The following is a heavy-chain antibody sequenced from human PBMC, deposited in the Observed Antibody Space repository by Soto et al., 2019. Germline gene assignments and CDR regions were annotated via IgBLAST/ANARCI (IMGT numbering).Heavy chain of an antibody. V-gene: IGHV1-18*01. J-gene: IGHJ6*03. CDR3: ARLLRGSGYCYYYMDV. D-gene: IGHD3-16*01. CDR2: TSAYNGNT. CDR1: GYTFTTYG. Sequence: ASVKVSCKASGYTFTTYGINWVRQAPGQGLEWMGWTSAYNGNTNYAQKVQGRVTMTTDTSTSTAYMELRSLRSDDTAVYFCARLLRGSGYCYYYMDVWGKGTTVTVSS.